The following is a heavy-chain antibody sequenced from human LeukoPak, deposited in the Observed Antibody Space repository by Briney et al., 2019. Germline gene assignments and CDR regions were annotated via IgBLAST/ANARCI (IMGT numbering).Heavy chain of an antibody. V-gene: IGHV4-59*01. CDR1: GGSISTYH. CDR2: VYDSENT. J-gene: IGHJ4*02. CDR3: ATVAVIRGVTYFDY. D-gene: IGHD3-10*01. Sequence: PSETLSLTCTVSGGSISTYHWSWIRQPPGKGLEWVGYVYDSENTNYNPSLESRVTISVDTSKNQFSLKLRSVTAADTAVYYCATVAVIRGVTYFDYWGQGTLVTVSS.